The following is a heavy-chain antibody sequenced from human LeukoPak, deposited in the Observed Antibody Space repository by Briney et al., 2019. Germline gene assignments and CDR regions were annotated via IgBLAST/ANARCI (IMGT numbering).Heavy chain of an antibody. J-gene: IGHJ5*02. D-gene: IGHD3-10*01. CDR2: IHTDQTIQ. CDR1: GFTFSGFG. CDR3: ARARKSGGITMIRGVKDRGWFDP. Sequence: YPGGSLRLSCAASGFTFSGFGMHWVRQAPGKGLEWVAYIHTDQTIQYYADSVKGRFTISRDNSKNTLYLQMNSLRAEDTAIYYCARARKSGGITMIRGVKDRGWFDPWGQGTLVTVSS. V-gene: IGHV3-30*02.